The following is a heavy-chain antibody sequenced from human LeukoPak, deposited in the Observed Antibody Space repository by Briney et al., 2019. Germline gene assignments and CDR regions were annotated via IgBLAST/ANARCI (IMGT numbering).Heavy chain of an antibody. V-gene: IGHV1-2*02. CDR2: INPNSGGT. CDR1: GYTFTGYY. D-gene: IGHD6-13*01. CDR3: ARDTSGAAAGRRSLLFDY. Sequence: ASVKVSCKASGYTFTGYYMHWVRQAPGQGLEWMGWINPNSGGTNYAQKFQGRVTMTRDTSISTAYMELSRLRSDDTAVYYCARDTSGAAAGRRSLLFDYWGQGTLVTVSS. J-gene: IGHJ4*02.